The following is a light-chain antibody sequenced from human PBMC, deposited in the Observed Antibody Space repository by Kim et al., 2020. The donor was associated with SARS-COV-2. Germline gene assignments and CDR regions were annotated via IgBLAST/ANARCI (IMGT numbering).Light chain of an antibody. V-gene: IGLV2-14*03. CDR1: SSDIGNYND. CDR3: SSYTTRNTMI. J-gene: IGLJ2*01. CDR2: AVS. Sequence: GQSITISCAGTSSDIGNYNDVSWYQQNPGKAPKLIIYAVSKRPSGVSNRFSGSKSANTASLTISGLQAEDEADYYCSSYTTRNTMIFGGGTKVTVL.